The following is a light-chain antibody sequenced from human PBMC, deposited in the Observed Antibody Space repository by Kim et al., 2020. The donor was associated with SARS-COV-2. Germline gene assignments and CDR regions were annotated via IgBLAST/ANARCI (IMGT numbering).Light chain of an antibody. CDR3: QQSYSTPWT. V-gene: IGKV1-39*01. CDR2: AAS. CDR1: QSISNY. J-gene: IGKJ1*01. Sequence: DIQMTQSPSSLSASVGDRVTITCRASQSISNYLNWYRQKPGKAPKLLIYAASSLQSGVPSRFSGSGSGTDFTLTISSLQPEDFATYYCQQSYSTPWTFGQGTKVDIK.